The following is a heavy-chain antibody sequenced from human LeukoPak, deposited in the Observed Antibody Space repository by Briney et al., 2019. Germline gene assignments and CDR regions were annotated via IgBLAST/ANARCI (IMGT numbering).Heavy chain of an antibody. J-gene: IGHJ4*02. V-gene: IGHV4-34*01. CDR3: ARLRRLAPMVRGQGYFDY. D-gene: IGHD3-10*01. CDR2: INHSGST. Sequence: KPSETLSLTCAVYGGSFSGYYWSWIRQPPGKGLEWIGEINHSGSTNYNPSLKSRVTISVDTSKNQFSLKLSSVIAADTAVYYCARLRRLAPMVRGQGYFDYWGQGTLVTVSS. CDR1: GGSFSGYY.